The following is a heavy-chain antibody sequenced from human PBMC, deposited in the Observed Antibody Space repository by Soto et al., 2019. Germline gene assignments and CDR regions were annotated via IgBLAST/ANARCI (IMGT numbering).Heavy chain of an antibody. CDR2: ISSNGGST. Sequence: GGSLRLSCSASGFTFSSYAMHWVRQAPGKGLEYVSAISSNGGSTYYADSVKGRFTISRDNSKNTLYLQMSSLRAEDTAVYYCVKDKRTARSSWYDTSYYYYGMDVWGQGTTVTVSS. J-gene: IGHJ6*02. CDR3: VKDKRTARSSWYDTSYYYYGMDV. CDR1: GFTFSSYA. D-gene: IGHD6-13*01. V-gene: IGHV3-64D*08.